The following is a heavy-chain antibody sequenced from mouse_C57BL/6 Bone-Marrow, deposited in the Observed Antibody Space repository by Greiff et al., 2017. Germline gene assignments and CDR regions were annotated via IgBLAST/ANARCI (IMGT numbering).Heavy chain of an antibody. CDR1: GYTFTSYW. D-gene: IGHD2-4*01. Sequence: VQLKQPGAELVKPGASVKLSCKASGYTFTSYWMQWVKQRPGQGLEWIGEIDPSDSYTNYNQKFKGKATLTVDTSSSTAYMQLSSLTSEDSAVYYCASNDYDDAMDYWGQGTSVTVSS. CDR3: ASNDYDDAMDY. CDR2: IDPSDSYT. J-gene: IGHJ4*01. V-gene: IGHV1-50*01.